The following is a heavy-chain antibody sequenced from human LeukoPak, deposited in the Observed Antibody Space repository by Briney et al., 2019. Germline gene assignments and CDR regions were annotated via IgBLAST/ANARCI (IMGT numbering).Heavy chain of an antibody. CDR2: INTNTGNP. J-gene: IGHJ5*02. D-gene: IGHD2-15*01. Sequence: ASVKVSRKASGYTFTSYAMNWVRQAPGQGLEWMGWINTNTGNPTYAQGFTGRFVFSLDTSVSTAYLQISSLKAEDTAVYYCARDALSGGSINWFDPWGQGTLVTVSS. CDR3: ARDALSGGSINWFDP. V-gene: IGHV7-4-1*02. CDR1: GYTFTSYA.